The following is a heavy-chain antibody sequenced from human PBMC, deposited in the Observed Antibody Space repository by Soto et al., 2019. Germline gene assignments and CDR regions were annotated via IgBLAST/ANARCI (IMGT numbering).Heavy chain of an antibody. Sequence: HPGGSLRLSCAASAFTFSSYGMHWVRQAPGKGLEWVAVISYDGSNKYYADSVKGRFTISRDNSKNTLYLQMSSLRAEDTAVYYCVKDGSSGWPYYYGMDVWGQGTTVTVSS. CDR1: AFTFSSYG. CDR2: ISYDGSNK. V-gene: IGHV3-30*18. D-gene: IGHD6-19*01. CDR3: VKDGSSGWPYYYGMDV. J-gene: IGHJ6*02.